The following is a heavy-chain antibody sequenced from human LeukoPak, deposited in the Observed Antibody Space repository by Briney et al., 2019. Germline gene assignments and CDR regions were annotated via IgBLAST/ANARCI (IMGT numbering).Heavy chain of an antibody. V-gene: IGHV1-69*04. D-gene: IGHD5-18*01. CDR2: IIPLLGIA. J-gene: IGHJ4*02. Sequence: EASVKVSCKASGGTFSSYASSWVRQAPGEGLEWMGRIIPLLGIANYAQQFQASVTITANKSTSTAYMELSSLRSEDTAVYYCARSGYSYGKNHRGEGTESFDYWGQGTLVTVSS. CDR1: GGTFSSYA. CDR3: ARSGYSYGKNHRGEGTESFDY.